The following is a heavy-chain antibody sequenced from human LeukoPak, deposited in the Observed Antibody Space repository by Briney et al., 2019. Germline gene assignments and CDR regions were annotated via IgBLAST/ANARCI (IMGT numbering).Heavy chain of an antibody. J-gene: IGHJ4*02. CDR2: ISSSSSYI. CDR3: AKDAIGYCSGGSCYHLDY. V-gene: IGHV3-21*01. Sequence: KSGGSLRLSCAASGFTFSSYSMNWVRQAPGKGLEWVSSISSSSSYIYYADSVKGRFTISRDNSKNTLYLQMNSLRAEDTAVYYCAKDAIGYCSGGSCYHLDYWGQGTLVTVSS. CDR1: GFTFSSYS. D-gene: IGHD2-15*01.